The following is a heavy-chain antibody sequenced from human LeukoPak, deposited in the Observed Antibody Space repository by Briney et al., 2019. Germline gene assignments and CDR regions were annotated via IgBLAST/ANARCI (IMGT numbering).Heavy chain of an antibody. CDR2: ISGYNGNT. D-gene: IGHD5-18*01. V-gene: IGHV1-18*01. Sequence: ASVKVSCTASGYTFNSYGISWVRQAPGQGLEWMGWISGYNGNTNYAQKLQDRFTMTTDTSTSTVYMELRSLRSDDTAVYYCARGSASRGYSYGLPFDYWGQGTLVTVSS. J-gene: IGHJ4*02. CDR1: GYTFNSYG. CDR3: ARGSASRGYSYGLPFDY.